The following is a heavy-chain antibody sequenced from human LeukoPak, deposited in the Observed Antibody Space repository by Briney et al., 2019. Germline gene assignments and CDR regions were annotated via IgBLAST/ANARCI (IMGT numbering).Heavy chain of an antibody. D-gene: IGHD1-1*01. V-gene: IGHV4-59*01. J-gene: IGHJ4*02. CDR3: ASGGGWNDKFRY. Sequence: SETLSLTCTVSGGSISSYYWSWIRQPPGKGLDWIGYIYHSGSTSYNASLKSRVTISVDTSKDQFSLKLSSVTAADTAVYYCASGGGWNDKFRYWGQGTLVTVSS. CDR2: IYHSGST. CDR1: GGSISSYY.